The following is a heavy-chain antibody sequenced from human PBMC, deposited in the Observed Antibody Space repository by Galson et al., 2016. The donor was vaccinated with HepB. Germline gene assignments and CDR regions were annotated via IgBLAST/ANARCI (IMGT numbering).Heavy chain of an antibody. CDR3: ARDLYCYSCGWDYYYYNMDV. Sequence: SVKVSCKASGYTFTSYYMLWVRQAPGQGLEWMGIINPSGGSTSYAQKFQGRVTMTRDTSTSTVYMELSSLRSEDTAIYYCARDLYCYSCGWDYYYYNMDVWGKGTTVTVSS. D-gene: IGHD2-15*01. CDR2: INPSGGST. CDR1: GYTFTSYY. J-gene: IGHJ6*03. V-gene: IGHV1-46*01.